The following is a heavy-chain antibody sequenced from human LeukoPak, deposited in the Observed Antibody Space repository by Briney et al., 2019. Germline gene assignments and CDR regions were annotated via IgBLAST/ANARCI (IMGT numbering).Heavy chain of an antibody. CDR3: ASPRGFSYGYFDY. CDR2: ISYRKNT. CDR1: GGSTSSSSAY. V-gene: IGHV4-39*01. J-gene: IGHJ4*02. Sequence: SETLSLTCTVSGGSTSSSSAYWGWIRQPPGEGLEWIGSISYRKNTYYNPSLKSRVTISADTSKNQFSLTLGSVSATDTAVYYCASPRGFSYGYFDYWGQGTLVTVSS. D-gene: IGHD5-18*01.